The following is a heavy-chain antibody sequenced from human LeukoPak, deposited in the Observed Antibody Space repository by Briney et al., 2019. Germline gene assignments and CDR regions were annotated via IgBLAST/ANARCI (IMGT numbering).Heavy chain of an antibody. CDR3: ARASGYDGSDY. CDR1: GFTFSSYE. D-gene: IGHD5-12*01. J-gene: IGHJ4*02. V-gene: IGHV3-48*03. Sequence: GGSLRLSCAASGFTFSSYEMNWVRQAPGKGLEWVSYISSSGSTIYYADSVKGRFTISRDNAKNSLYLQMNSLRAEDTALYYCARASGYDGSDYWGQGTLVTVSS. CDR2: ISSSGSTI.